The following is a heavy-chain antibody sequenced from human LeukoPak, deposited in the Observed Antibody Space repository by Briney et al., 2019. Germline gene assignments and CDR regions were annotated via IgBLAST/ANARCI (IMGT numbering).Heavy chain of an antibody. D-gene: IGHD1-20*01. J-gene: IGHJ4*02. V-gene: IGHV1-8*01. CDR2: MNPNSGNT. Sequence: GSVKVSCRASGYTFTSYDINWVRQATGQGLEWMGWMNPNSGNTGYAQKFQGRVTMTRNTSISTAYMELSSLRSEDTAVYYCARDRYNWNDGGDYWGQGTLVTVSS. CDR1: GYTFTSYD. CDR3: ARDRYNWNDGGDY.